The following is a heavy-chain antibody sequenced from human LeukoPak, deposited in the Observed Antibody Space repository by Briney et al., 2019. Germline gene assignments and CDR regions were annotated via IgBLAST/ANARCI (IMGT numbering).Heavy chain of an antibody. D-gene: IGHD5-24*01. V-gene: IGHV3-23*01. J-gene: IGHJ4*02. CDR3: AAGGRWLQDYYFDY. CDR1: GFTFSSYA. CDR2: ISGSGGST. Sequence: PGGSLRLSCAASGFTFSSYAMSWVRQAPGKGLEWVSAISGSGGSTYYADSVKGRFTISRDNSKNTLYLQMNSLRAEDTAVYYCAAGGRWLQDYYFDYWGQGTPVTVSS.